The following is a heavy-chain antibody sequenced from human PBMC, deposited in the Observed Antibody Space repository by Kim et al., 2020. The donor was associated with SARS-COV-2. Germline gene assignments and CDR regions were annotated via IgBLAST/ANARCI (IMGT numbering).Heavy chain of an antibody. J-gene: IGHJ6*02. Sequence: GGSLRLSCAASGFTFSSYAMHWVRQAPGKGLEWVAVISYDGSNKYYADSVKGRFTISRDNSKNTLYLQMNSLRAEDTAVYYCARSDRELLVVTYGMDVWGQGTTVTVSS. CDR3: ARSDRELLVVTYGMDV. CDR2: ISYDGSNK. CDR1: GFTFSSYA. D-gene: IGHD2-15*01. V-gene: IGHV3-30-3*01.